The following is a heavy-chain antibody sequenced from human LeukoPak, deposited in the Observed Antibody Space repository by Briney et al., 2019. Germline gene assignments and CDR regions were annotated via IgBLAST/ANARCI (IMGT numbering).Heavy chain of an antibody. Sequence: GGSLRLSCAASGFTFSSYWMSWVRQAPGRGLEWVANIKQDGSEKYYMDSVKGRFTISRDNAKNSLYLQMNSLRAEDTAVYYCARLIASPITFGGVIVIPGEYYFDYWGQGTLVTVSS. CDR3: ARLIASPITFGGVIVIPGEYYFDY. J-gene: IGHJ4*02. CDR1: GFTFSSYW. D-gene: IGHD3-16*02. V-gene: IGHV3-7*01. CDR2: IKQDGSEK.